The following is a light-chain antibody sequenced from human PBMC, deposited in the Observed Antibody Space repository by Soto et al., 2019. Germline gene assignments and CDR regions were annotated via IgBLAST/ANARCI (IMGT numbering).Light chain of an antibody. J-gene: IGKJ4*01. CDR1: QSILSSSNNKNY. V-gene: IGKV4-1*01. CDR3: QQYYSPPPA. Sequence: DIVMTQSPDSLTVSLGEMATINCKSSQSILSSSNNKNYLVWYQQKPGQPPKVLINWASTRESGVPDRFSGSGSGADFTLNISKLQAEDVAVYYCQQYYSPPPAFGGGTKLEIK. CDR2: WAS.